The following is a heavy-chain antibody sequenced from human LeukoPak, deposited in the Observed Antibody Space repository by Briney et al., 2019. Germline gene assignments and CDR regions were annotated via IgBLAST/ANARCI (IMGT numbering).Heavy chain of an antibody. CDR2: IYFSATT. CDR3: ARQWGVYGGSVGGIDY. V-gene: IGHV4-59*08. J-gene: IGHJ4*02. D-gene: IGHD5-12*01. CDR1: GASINNHY. Sequence: PSETLSLTCTVSGASINNHYWSWIRQPPGKGLEYVGYIYFSATTKYNPSLDGRVTISVDTSRNQFSLKLSSVTAADTAVYYCARQWGVYGGSVGGIDYWGQGTLVTVSS.